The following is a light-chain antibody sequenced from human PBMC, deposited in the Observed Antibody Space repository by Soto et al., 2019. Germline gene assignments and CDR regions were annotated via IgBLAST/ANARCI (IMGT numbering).Light chain of an antibody. CDR3: HKYDGVPP. Sequence: DIQMTQSPSSLSASVGDTVTITCQASQDITKHLNWYQHKPGKAPNLLIYDASPFDTGVPSRFTGSGSGIYFTLTIRSLQSEDIAKYYCHKYDGVPPFGPGTRVDF. V-gene: IGKV1-33*01. CDR1: QDITKH. J-gene: IGKJ3*01. CDR2: DAS.